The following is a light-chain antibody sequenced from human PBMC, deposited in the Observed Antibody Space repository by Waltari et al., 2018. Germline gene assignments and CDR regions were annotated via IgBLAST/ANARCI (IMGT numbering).Light chain of an antibody. CDR1: QGITNY. CDR2: AAS. V-gene: IGKV1-27*01. J-gene: IGKJ3*01. CDR3: QRYSSAPFT. Sequence: DIQMTQSPSSLSASVGDRVTISCRASQGITNYLAWYQQKPGKVPGLLIYAASTLQSGVPSRFRGSGSGTDFTLTINSLQPEDVATYYCQRYSSAPFTFGPGTKVEIK.